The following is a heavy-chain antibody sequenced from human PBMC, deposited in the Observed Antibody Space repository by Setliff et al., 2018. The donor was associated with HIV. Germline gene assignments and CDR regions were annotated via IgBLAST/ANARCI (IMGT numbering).Heavy chain of an antibody. V-gene: IGHV3-30*07. CDR3: AKLRHDFLIDS. J-gene: IGHJ4*02. Sequence: GGSLRLSCAASGFIFSNYAMHWVRQAPGKGLEWVAVMSYDGNNKYYADSVKGRFTISRDNSENTLYLQMSSLRVDDTAVYYCAKLRHDFLIDSWGQGTLVTVSS. D-gene: IGHD3-3*01. CDR2: MSYDGNNK. CDR1: GFIFSNYA.